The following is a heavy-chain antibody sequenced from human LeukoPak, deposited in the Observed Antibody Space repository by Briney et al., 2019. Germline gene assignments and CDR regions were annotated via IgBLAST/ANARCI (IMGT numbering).Heavy chain of an antibody. V-gene: IGHV6-1*01. D-gene: IGHD3-16*01. CDR1: GDSVSSNSVA. Sequence: SQTLSLTCAISGDSVSSNSVAWNWIRQSPPRGLEWLGRTYYRSKWYSDYAVSVKRRITINPDTSKNQFSLQLNSVTPDDTAVYYCAREDLGAAYFDFWGQGILVTVSS. CDR3: AREDLGAAYFDF. J-gene: IGHJ4*02. CDR2: TYYRSKWYS.